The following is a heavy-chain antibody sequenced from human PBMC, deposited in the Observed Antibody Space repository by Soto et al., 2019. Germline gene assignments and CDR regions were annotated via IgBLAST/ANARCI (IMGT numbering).Heavy chain of an antibody. CDR1: GYTFTNDY. CDR2: INPSTGTT. V-gene: IGHV1-46*01. J-gene: IGHJ4*02. Sequence: QVQLVQSGAEVKKPGASVKVSCKASGYTFTNDYMHWVRQAPGQGLEWMGIINPSTGTTSYAQKFQRRATRTRDTSTSTVHMELSRLRADDTAVYYCARASWDRVRGFKEFDYWGQGTLVTVSS. D-gene: IGHD3-10*01. CDR3: ARASWDRVRGFKEFDY.